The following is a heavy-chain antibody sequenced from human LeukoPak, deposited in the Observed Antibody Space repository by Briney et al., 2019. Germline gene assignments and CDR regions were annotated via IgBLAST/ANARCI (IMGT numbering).Heavy chain of an antibody. CDR3: ARDDCSGGSCYFDY. J-gene: IGHJ4*02. D-gene: IGHD2-15*01. Sequence: GGSLRLSCAASGFTFSSYWMHWVRQAPGKGLVWVSRINSDGSSIGYADSVKGRFTISRDNAKNSLYLQMNSLRAEDTAVYYCARDDCSGGSCYFDYWGQGTLVTVSS. V-gene: IGHV3-74*01. CDR2: INSDGSSI. CDR1: GFTFSSYW.